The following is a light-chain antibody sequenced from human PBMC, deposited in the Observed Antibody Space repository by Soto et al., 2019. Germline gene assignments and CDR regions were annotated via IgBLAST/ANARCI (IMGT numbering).Light chain of an antibody. V-gene: IGLV2-14*01. J-gene: IGLJ1*01. Sequence: QSALTQPASVSGSPGQSITISCTGTSSDVGGYNYVSWYQQHPGKAPKLMLYDVSNRPSGVSNRFSGSKSGNTASLTISGLQAEDEADYYCSSYTSSSTLNYVFGTGTKVTVL. CDR2: DVS. CDR3: SSYTSSSTLNYV. CDR1: SSDVGGYNY.